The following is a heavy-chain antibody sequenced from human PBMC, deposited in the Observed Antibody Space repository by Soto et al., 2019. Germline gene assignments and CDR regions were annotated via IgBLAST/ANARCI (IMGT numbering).Heavy chain of an antibody. Sequence: QVQLVESGGGVVQPGRSLRLSCAASGFTFSSYGMHWVRQAPGKGLEWVAVISYDGSNKYYADSVKGRFTISRDNSKNTLYLKMNSLRAEDTAVYYCAKEEYGIAVAGLDYWGQGTLVTVSS. D-gene: IGHD6-19*01. CDR1: GFTFSSYG. CDR2: ISYDGSNK. V-gene: IGHV3-30*18. J-gene: IGHJ4*02. CDR3: AKEEYGIAVAGLDY.